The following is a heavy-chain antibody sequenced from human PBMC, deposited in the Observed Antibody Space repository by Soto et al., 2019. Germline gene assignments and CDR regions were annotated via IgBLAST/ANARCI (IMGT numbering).Heavy chain of an antibody. Sequence: GESLKISCKGSGCSFTSYWISWVRQMPGKGLEWMGRIDPSDSYTNYSPSFQGHVTISADKSISTAYLQWSSLKASDTAMYYCALLMGYCSSTSCHYGMDVWGQGTTVTVSS. CDR1: GCSFTSYW. D-gene: IGHD2-2*01. V-gene: IGHV5-10-1*01. J-gene: IGHJ6*02. CDR2: IDPSDSYT. CDR3: ALLMGYCSSTSCHYGMDV.